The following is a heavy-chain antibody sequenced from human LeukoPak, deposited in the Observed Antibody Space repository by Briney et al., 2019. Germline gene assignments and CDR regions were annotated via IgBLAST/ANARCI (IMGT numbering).Heavy chain of an antibody. CDR1: GGSFRGYY. CDR3: ARTRGYSYGPGGY. J-gene: IGHJ4*02. CDR2: INHSGST. V-gene: IGHV4-34*01. Sequence: SETLSLTXAVYGGSFRGYYWSWIRQPPGKGLEWIGEINHSGSTNYNPSLKSRVTISVDTSKNQFSLKLSSVTAADTAVYYCARTRGYSYGPGGYWGQGTLVTVSS. D-gene: IGHD5-18*01.